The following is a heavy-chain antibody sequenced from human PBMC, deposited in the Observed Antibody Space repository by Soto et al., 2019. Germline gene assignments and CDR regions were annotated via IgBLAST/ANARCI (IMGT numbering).Heavy chain of an antibody. CDR2: ISSGGSTI. CDR3: ARDRAAGGY. D-gene: IGHD6-13*01. J-gene: IGHJ4*02. Sequence: EVQLVESGGGLAQPGGSLRLSCVASGFSFSDYEMNWVRQAPGKGLEWVAYISSGGSTIHYADSVRGRFTGSRDNARNSLYLQMNTLSVGDTALYYCARDRAAGGYWGQGTLVTVSS. CDR1: GFSFSDYE. V-gene: IGHV3-48*03.